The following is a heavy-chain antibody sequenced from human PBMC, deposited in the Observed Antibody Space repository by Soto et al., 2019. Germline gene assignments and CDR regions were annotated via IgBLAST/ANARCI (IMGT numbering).Heavy chain of an antibody. CDR2: IWYDGSNK. CDR1: GFTFSSYG. Sequence: QVQLVESGGGVVQPGRSLRLSCAASGFTFSSYGMHWVRQAPGKGLEWVAVIWYDGSNKYYADSVKGRFTISRDNSKNTLYLQMNSLRAEDKAVYYCARAHSVVIAARPGVGDYWGQGTLVTVSS. D-gene: IGHD6-6*01. J-gene: IGHJ4*02. CDR3: ARAHSVVIAARPGVGDY. V-gene: IGHV3-33*01.